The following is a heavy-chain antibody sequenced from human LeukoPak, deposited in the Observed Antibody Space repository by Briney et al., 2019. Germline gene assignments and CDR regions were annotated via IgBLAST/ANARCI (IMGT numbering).Heavy chain of an antibody. CDR2: IWYDGTNT. Sequence: PGESLRLSCAASGFTFSRYGMHWVRQSPGKGLQWVAAIWYDGTNTYCEDSVKGRFTISRDKSKNMVYLEMNSLRADDTAVYYCARGMKEGYSYDMDLKWYFDYWGQGNLVTVSS. CDR1: GFTFSRYG. D-gene: IGHD5-18*01. J-gene: IGHJ4*02. V-gene: IGHV3-33*01. CDR3: ARGMKEGYSYDMDLKWYFDY.